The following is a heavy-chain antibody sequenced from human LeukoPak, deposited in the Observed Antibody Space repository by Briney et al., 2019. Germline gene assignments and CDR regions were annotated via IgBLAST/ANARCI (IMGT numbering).Heavy chain of an antibody. D-gene: IGHD3-22*01. CDR3: ARVRITMIVGGFGDY. V-gene: IGHV1-2*02. CDR2: INPNSGGT. J-gene: IGHJ4*02. CDR1: GYTFTGYY. Sequence: GASVKVSCKASGYTFTGYYIHWVRQAPGQGLEWMGWINPNSGGTNSAQKFQGRVTMTRDTSISTAYMELRSLRSDDTAVYYCARVRITMIVGGFGDYWGQGTLVTVSS.